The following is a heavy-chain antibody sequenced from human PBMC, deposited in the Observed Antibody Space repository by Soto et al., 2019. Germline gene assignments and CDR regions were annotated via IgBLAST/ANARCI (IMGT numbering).Heavy chain of an antibody. Sequence: QVQLVQSGPEVRKPGTSVKVSCKTSGFTFLSSAMQWVRQARGQRLEWIGWIVVGGGNTNYAQKFQGRVTITRDVSTGTGYMEMSSLRSEDTAVYYCAAIPGWLRLVPGDSWGQGTLVTVSS. V-gene: IGHV1-58*02. CDR2: IVVGGGNT. CDR1: GFTFLSSA. J-gene: IGHJ4*02. CDR3: AAIPGWLRLVPGDS. D-gene: IGHD5-12*01.